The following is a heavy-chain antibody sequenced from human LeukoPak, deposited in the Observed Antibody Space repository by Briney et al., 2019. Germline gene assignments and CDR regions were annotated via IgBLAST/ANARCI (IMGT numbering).Heavy chain of an antibody. CDR2: ISSSSSYI. J-gene: IGHJ4*02. D-gene: IGHD6-19*01. V-gene: IGHV3-21*01. Sequence: PGGSLRLSCAASGFTFSSYSMNWVRQAPGKGLEWVSSISSSSSYIYYADSVKGRFTISRDNAKNSLYLLMNSLRAEDTAVYYCARDLKAVAGTFDYWGQGTLVTVSS. CDR3: ARDLKAVAGTFDY. CDR1: GFTFSSYS.